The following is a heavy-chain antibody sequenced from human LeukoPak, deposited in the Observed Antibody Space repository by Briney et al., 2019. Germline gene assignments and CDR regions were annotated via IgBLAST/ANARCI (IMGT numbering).Heavy chain of an antibody. CDR1: GGSFSGYY. Sequence: PSETLSLTCAVYGGSFSGYYWSWIRQPPGKGLEWIGEINHSGSTNYNPSHKSRVTISVDTSKNQFSLKLSSVTAADTAVYYCARAGSSSHYYYYYYMDVWGKGTTVTVSS. D-gene: IGHD6-6*01. J-gene: IGHJ6*03. CDR3: ARAGSSSHYYYYYYMDV. V-gene: IGHV4-34*01. CDR2: INHSGST.